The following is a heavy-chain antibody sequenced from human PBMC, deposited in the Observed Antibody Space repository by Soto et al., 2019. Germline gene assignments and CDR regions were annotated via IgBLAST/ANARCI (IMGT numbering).Heavy chain of an antibody. D-gene: IGHD2-15*01. V-gene: IGHV3-30*18. CDR1: GFTFSNYG. CDR3: AKLDEGGLQYAYYAMDV. Sequence: QVHLVESGGGMVQPGRSPRLSCVASGFTFSNYGMHWVRQAPGKGLEWVAVISYDGSNKYYADSVKGRFTISRDNSKNTLYLQMTSLRTEDTALYYCAKLDEGGLQYAYYAMDVWGQGTTVTVSS. CDR2: ISYDGSNK. J-gene: IGHJ6*02.